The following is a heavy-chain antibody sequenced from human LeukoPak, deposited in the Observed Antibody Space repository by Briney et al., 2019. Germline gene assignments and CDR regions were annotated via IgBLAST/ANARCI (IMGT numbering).Heavy chain of an antibody. CDR2: IWSDGSNQ. D-gene: IGHD7-27*01. Sequence: GGSLRLSCAASGFTFSTFAMHWVRQAPGKGLEWVAVIWSDGSNQYYADSVRGRFTISRDNSKNTLYLQMNTLRAEDTAVYYCERDLGGLGNYWGQGTLVTVSS. CDR3: ERDLGGLGNY. J-gene: IGHJ4*02. CDR1: GFTFSTFA. V-gene: IGHV3-33*08.